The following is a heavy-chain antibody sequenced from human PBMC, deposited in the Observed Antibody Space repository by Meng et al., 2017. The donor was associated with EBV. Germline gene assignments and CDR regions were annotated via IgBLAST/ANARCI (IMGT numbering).Heavy chain of an antibody. CDR2: IYWDAHK. CDR3: AHSRVGATEFDY. J-gene: IGHJ4*02. V-gene: IGHV2-5*02. Sequence: QLTVKGLAPTLVKPPQPLTLACTVSGFSSTSMGVALGCNRQPPGKALEWLALIYWDAHKRYSPSLKSRLTITKDTSKNQVVLTMTNMDPVDTATYYCAHSRVGATEFDYWGQGTLVTVSS. CDR1: GFSSTSMGVA. D-gene: IGHD1-26*01.